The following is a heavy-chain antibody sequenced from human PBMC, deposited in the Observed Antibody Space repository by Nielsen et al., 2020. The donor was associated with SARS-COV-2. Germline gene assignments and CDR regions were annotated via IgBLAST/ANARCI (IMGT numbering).Heavy chain of an antibody. CDR1: GFTFSSYW. D-gene: IGHD2-2*01. V-gene: IGHV3-30-3*01. Sequence: GGSLRLSCAASGFTFSSYWMSWVRQAPGKGLEWVAVISYDGSNKYYADSVKGRFTISRDNSKNTLYLQMNSLRAEDTAVYYCARDSMPHSYQLLEYWGQGTLVTVSS. J-gene: IGHJ4*02. CDR2: ISYDGSNK. CDR3: ARDSMPHSYQLLEY.